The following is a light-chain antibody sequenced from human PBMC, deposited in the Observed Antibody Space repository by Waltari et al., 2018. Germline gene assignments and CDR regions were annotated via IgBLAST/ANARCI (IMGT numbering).Light chain of an antibody. Sequence: QSVLTQPPSASGTPGQRVTISCSGSISNIGGNAVNWYQHLPGTAPKLLIYSNSHRPSGFPDRFSGSTSGTSASLAISELQSGDEADYYCATWDDSLNGFYVFGTGTKVTVL. J-gene: IGLJ1*01. CDR1: ISNIGGNA. V-gene: IGLV1-44*01. CDR3: ATWDDSLNGFYV. CDR2: SNS.